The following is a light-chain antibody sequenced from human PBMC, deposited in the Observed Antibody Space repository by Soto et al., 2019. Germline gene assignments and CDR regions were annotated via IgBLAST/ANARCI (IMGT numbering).Light chain of an antibody. Sequence: QSVLTQPASVSGSPGQSITISCTGTSSDVGSYSLGSWYQQHPGKAPKLMIYEGSKRPSGVSNRFSGSKSGNTASLTISGLQAEDEADYYCCAYAGSSTFVFGTGTKVTVL. V-gene: IGLV2-23*01. CDR2: EGS. CDR3: CAYAGSSTFV. J-gene: IGLJ1*01. CDR1: SSDVGSYSL.